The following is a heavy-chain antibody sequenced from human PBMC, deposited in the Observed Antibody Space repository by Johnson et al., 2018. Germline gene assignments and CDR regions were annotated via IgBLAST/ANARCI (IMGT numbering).Heavy chain of an antibody. CDR3: ASGYYSTGSHEFFEQ. V-gene: IGHV4-59*01. D-gene: IGHD2-8*02. Sequence: QVQLQESGPGLVKPSETLSLTCTFSGGSLNNYYLTWIRQPPGKGLEWIGYMFYSGSTNDNPSLKSRVTMSLDMPKNQFSLRLSSVTAADTAVYYCASGYYSTGSHEFFEQWGHGTLVTVSS. CDR1: GGSLNNYY. CDR2: MFYSGST. J-gene: IGHJ1*01.